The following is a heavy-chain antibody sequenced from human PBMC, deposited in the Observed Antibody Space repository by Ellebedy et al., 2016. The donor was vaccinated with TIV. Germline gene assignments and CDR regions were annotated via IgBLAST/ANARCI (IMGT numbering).Heavy chain of an antibody. CDR2: NHYSGSS. J-gene: IGHJ6*02. CDR1: GGSISSYY. V-gene: IGHV4-59*01. Sequence: MPSETLSLTCTVSGGSISSYYWSWIRPPPGKGLEWIGYNHYSGSSNYTPSLKSRVTISVDTSKNQFSLKLSSVTAADTAVYYCARADYGDSGAYYYGLDVWGQGTTVTVSS. D-gene: IGHD4-17*01. CDR3: ARADYGDSGAYYYGLDV.